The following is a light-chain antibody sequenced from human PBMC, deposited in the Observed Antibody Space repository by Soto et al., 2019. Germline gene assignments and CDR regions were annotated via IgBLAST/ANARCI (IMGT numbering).Light chain of an antibody. CDR3: HSYDSSLSGYV. V-gene: IGLV1-40*01. CDR1: SSNIGAGYD. Sequence: QSVLTQPPSVSRAPGQRVTISCTGSSSNIGAGYDVHWYQQLPGTAPKLLIHGNSNRPSGVPDRFSGSKSGTSASLAITGLQAEDEADYYCHSYDSSLSGYVFGTGTKVTVL. J-gene: IGLJ1*01. CDR2: GNS.